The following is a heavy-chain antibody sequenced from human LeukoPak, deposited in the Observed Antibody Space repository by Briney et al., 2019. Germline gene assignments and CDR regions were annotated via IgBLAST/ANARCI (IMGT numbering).Heavy chain of an antibody. J-gene: IGHJ4*02. Sequence: GASVKVSCKASGYTFTSYGISWVRQAPGQGLEWMGWISAYNGNTNYAQKLQGRVTMTTDTSTSTAYMELSRLRSDDTAVYYCARAPLLEWLSSFDYWGQGTLVTVSS. CDR3: ARAPLLEWLSSFDY. V-gene: IGHV1-18*01. CDR1: GYTFTSYG. D-gene: IGHD3-3*01. CDR2: ISAYNGNT.